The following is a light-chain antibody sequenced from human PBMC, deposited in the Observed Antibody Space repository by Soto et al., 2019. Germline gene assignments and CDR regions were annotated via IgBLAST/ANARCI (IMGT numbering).Light chain of an antibody. CDR1: SSDVGAYNY. CDR3: CSYTNSAYV. CDR2: DVS. J-gene: IGLJ1*01. V-gene: IGLV2-11*01. Sequence: QSVLTQPRSVSGSPGQSVTISCTGTSSDVGAYNYVSWYQQHPAKAPNLMIYDVSKRPSGVPDRFSGSKSGNTASLTISGLQAEDVGDYYCCSYTNSAYVFGTGTKLTVL.